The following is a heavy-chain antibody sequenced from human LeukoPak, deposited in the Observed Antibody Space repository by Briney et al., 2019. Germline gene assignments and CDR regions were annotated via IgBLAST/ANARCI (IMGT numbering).Heavy chain of an antibody. CDR2: IYYSGST. CDR3: ARGHCSGGSCYPGAFDI. CDR1: GGSISSGGYY. J-gene: IGHJ3*02. V-gene: IGHV4-31*03. D-gene: IGHD2-15*01. Sequence: PSETLSLTCTVSGGSISSGGYYWSWIRQHPGKGLEWIGYIYYSGSTYYNPSLKSRVTISVDTSKNQFSLKLSSVTAADTAVYYCARGHCSGGSCYPGAFDIWGQGTMVTVSS.